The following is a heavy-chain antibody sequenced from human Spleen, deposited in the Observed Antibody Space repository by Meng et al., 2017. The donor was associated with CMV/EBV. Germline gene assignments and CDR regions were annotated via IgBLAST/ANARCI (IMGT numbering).Heavy chain of an antibody. D-gene: IGHD2-2*02. CDR2: IRFDGNEK. CDR3: ARDPTYCSSTSCYTGDY. Sequence: GGSLRLPCAASGFIFSNYGMHWLRRAPGKGLEWVAFIRFDGNEKKFADSVKGRFTISRDNAKNSLYLQMNSLRAEDTAVYYCARDPTYCSSTSCYTGDYWGQGTLVTVSS. J-gene: IGHJ4*02. V-gene: IGHV3-30*02. CDR1: GFIFSNYG.